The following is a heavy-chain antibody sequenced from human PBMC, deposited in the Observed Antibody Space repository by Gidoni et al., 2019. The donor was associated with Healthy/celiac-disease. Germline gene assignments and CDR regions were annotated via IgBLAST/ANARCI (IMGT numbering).Heavy chain of an antibody. J-gene: IGHJ6*02. D-gene: IGHD6-13*01. CDR2: ISAYNGNT. Sequence: QVQLVQSGAEVKKPGASVKVSCKASGYTFTSYGISCVRQAPGQGLEWMGWISAYNGNTNYAQMLQGRVTMTTDTSTSTAYMELRSLRSDDTAVYYCARDRPYSSSWYGYYGMDVWGQGTTVTVSS. CDR3: ARDRPYSSSWYGYYGMDV. V-gene: IGHV1-18*01. CDR1: GYTFTSYG.